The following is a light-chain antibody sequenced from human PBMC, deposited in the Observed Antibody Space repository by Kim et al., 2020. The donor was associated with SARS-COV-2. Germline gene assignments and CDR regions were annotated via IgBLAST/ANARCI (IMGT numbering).Light chain of an antibody. CDR1: SGHNSYA. V-gene: IGLV4-69*01. Sequence: ASVTLTCTLSSGHNSYAIAWHQQQPEKGPRYLMKLNSDGSHTKGDGIPDRFSGSSSGAERYLTISSLQSEDEADYYCQTWGTGILVFGGGTQLTVL. J-gene: IGLJ3*02. CDR2: LNSDGSH. CDR3: QTWGTGILV.